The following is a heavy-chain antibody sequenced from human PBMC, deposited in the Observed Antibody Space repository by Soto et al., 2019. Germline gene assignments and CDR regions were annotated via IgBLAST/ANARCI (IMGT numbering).Heavy chain of an antibody. Sequence: GGSLRLSCAASGFTFSDYYMSWVRQAPGKGLEWVSYISSSTATLYYADSVKGRFIISRDNDKNSLYLQMNSLRAEDTAVYYCARDDSGWYLGYWGQGTLVTVSS. D-gene: IGHD6-19*01. J-gene: IGHJ4*02. V-gene: IGHV3-11*04. CDR3: ARDDSGWYLGY. CDR2: ISSSTATL. CDR1: GFTFSDYY.